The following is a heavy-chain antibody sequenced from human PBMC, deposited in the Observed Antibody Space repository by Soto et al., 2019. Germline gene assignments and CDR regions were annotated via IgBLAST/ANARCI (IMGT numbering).Heavy chain of an antibody. CDR2: IYYSGST. Sequence: SETLSLTCTVSGGSIRSSSHYWSWIRQHPGKGLEWIGYIYYSGSTYYNPSLKSRVTISVDTSKNQFSLKLSSVTAADTAVYYCARDLGSGYYKDYYYYGMDVWGQGTTVTVSS. V-gene: IGHV4-30-4*08. D-gene: IGHD3-3*01. CDR3: ARDLGSGYYKDYYYYGMDV. J-gene: IGHJ6*02. CDR1: GGSIRSSSHY.